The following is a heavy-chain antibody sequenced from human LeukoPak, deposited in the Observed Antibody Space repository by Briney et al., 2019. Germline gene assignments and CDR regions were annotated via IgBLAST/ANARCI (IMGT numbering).Heavy chain of an antibody. V-gene: IGHV4-31*03. CDR1: GGSISSGGYY. CDR2: IYYSGST. D-gene: IGHD3-10*01. J-gene: IGHJ5*02. CDR3: ARGVGFFTMVRGVIMSDNWFDP. Sequence: SQTLSLTCTVSGGSISSGGYYWSWIPQHPGKDLEWIGYIYYSGSTYYNPSLKSRITISVDTSNNQFSLKLSSVTAADTAVYYCARGVGFFTMVRGVIMSDNWFDPWGQGTLVTVSS.